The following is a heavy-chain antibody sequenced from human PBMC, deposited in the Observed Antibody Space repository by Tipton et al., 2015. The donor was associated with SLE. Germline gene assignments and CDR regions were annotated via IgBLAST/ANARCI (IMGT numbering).Heavy chain of an antibody. CDR2: IYHSGRT. CDR1: GYSISSGFY. V-gene: IGHV4-38-2*02. Sequence: TLSLTCTVSGYSISSGFYWGWVRQAPGKGLEWIGAIYHSGRTYYNPSLKSRVTISVDTSKSQFSLTLKSVTAADTAVYFCARGELIEGFDPWGQGTLVTVAA. CDR3: ARGELIEGFDP. D-gene: IGHD3-22*01. J-gene: IGHJ5*02.